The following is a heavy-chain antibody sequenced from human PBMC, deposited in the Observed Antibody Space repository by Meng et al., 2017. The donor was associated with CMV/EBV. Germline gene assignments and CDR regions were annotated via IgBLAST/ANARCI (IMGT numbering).Heavy chain of an antibody. V-gene: IGHV1-46*01. CDR2: INPSGGST. D-gene: IGHD5-24*01. CDR1: GYPFPSYY. CDR3: AREFDGYTFDY. Sequence: QWQLHQSGAHVKNPAASLPVSCYASGYPFPSYYLHWVRQAPGQALEWMGIINPSGGSTSYAQKFQGRVTMTRDTSTSTVYMELSSLRSEDTAVYYCAREFDGYTFDYWGQGTLVTVSS. J-gene: IGHJ4*02.